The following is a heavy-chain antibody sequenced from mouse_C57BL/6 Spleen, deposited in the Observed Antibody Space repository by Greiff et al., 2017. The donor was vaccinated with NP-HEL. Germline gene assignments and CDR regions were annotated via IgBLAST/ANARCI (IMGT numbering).Heavy chain of an antibody. Sequence: QVQLQQSGAELMKPGASVKLSCMATGYIFTGYWIEWVKQRPGHGLEWIGEILPGSGSTKYNEKFKGQATFTADTSSNTAYMQLSSLTTEDSAMYFYASAPQLRPLFCYWGQGTTLA. CDR2: ILPGSGST. D-gene: IGHD3-2*02. V-gene: IGHV1-9*01. J-gene: IGHJ2*01. CDR3: ASAPQLRPLFCY. CDR1: GYIFTGYW.